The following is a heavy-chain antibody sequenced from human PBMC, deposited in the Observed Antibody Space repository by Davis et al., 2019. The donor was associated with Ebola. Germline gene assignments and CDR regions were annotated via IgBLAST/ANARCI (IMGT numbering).Heavy chain of an antibody. CDR3: AKDAKQWLDDAFDI. Sequence: GGSLRLSCVASGFTSSPSAMSLVRQAQGNGLEWVAALSGGGTNTYYADSVKGQFTISRDNSKNTLYLQMNSLRADDTAVYYCAKDAKQWLDDAFDIWGQGTMVTVSS. CDR2: LSGGGTNT. D-gene: IGHD6-19*01. V-gene: IGHV3-23*01. J-gene: IGHJ3*02. CDR1: GFTSSPSA.